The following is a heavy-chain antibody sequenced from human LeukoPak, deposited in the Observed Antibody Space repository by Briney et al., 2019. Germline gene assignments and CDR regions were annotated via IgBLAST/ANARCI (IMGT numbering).Heavy chain of an antibody. Sequence: GGSLRLSCAASGFTFSSYWMSWVRQAPGKGLEWVANIKQDGSEKYYVDSVKGRFTISRDNAKNSLYLQMNSLRAEDTAVYSCVSGYSSSWYVDWGQGTLVTVPS. CDR3: VSGYSSSWYVD. CDR2: IKQDGSEK. D-gene: IGHD6-13*01. CDR1: GFTFSSYW. J-gene: IGHJ4*02. V-gene: IGHV3-7*01.